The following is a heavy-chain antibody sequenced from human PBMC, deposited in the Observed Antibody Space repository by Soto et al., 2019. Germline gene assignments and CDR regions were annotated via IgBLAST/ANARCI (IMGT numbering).Heavy chain of an antibody. D-gene: IGHD3-3*01. J-gene: IGHJ5*02. Sequence: QVQLQESGPGLVKPSQTLSLTCTVSGGSISSGDYYWSWIRQHPGKGLEWIGDIYYSGSTYYNPSLKSRVTISVDTSKTQFSLKLSSVTAADTAVYYCARWWSGSRQGFDPWGQGTLVTVSS. CDR2: IYYSGST. V-gene: IGHV4-31*03. CDR3: ARWWSGSRQGFDP. CDR1: GGSISSGDYY.